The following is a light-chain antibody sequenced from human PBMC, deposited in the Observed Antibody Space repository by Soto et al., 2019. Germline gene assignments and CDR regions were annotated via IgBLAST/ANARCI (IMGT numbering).Light chain of an antibody. CDR1: QTISSW. V-gene: IGKV1-5*03. CDR3: QQGKSFPLT. Sequence: DIQMTQSPSTLSGSVGDRVTITCRASQTISSWLAWYQQKPGKAPKLLIYKASTLKSGVPSRFSGSGSGTDFTLTISSLQPEDVATYYCQQGKSFPLTFGGGTEVDIK. CDR2: KAS. J-gene: IGKJ4*01.